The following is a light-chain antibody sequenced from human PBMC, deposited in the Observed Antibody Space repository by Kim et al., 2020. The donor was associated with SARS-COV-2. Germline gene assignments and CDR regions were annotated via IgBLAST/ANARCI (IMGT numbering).Light chain of an antibody. CDR3: QQYSKYPWT. CDR1: QGISSW. CDR2: DAS. V-gene: IGKV1-5*01. J-gene: IGKJ1*01. Sequence: ASVGERVTITCRASQGISSWLAWYQQKPGKAPDLLIYDASSLENGVPSRFSGSGSGIEFTLTISSLQPDDFATFYCQQYSKYPWTFGQGTKVDIK.